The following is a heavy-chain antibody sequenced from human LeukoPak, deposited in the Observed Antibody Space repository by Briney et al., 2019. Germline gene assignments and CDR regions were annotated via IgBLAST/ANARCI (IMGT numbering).Heavy chain of an antibody. D-gene: IGHD3-10*01. J-gene: IGHJ5*02. V-gene: IGHV4-59*01. Sequence: PSETLSLTCTVSGGSISNYYCNWIRQPPGKGLEWIGYIHYSGSTNYNPSLRSRVTISVDTSENQFSLKLSSVTAADTAVYYCAGGGASGSYLHWFNPWGQGTLVTVSS. CDR1: GGSISNYY. CDR3: AGGGASGSYLHWFNP. CDR2: IHYSGST.